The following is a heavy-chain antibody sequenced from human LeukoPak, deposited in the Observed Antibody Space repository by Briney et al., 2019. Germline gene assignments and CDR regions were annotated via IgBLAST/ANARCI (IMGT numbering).Heavy chain of an antibody. CDR1: GFTFSSYA. CDR3: AKAGADI. J-gene: IGHJ4*02. V-gene: IGHV3-23*01. Sequence: GGSLRLSCAASGFTFSSYAMSWVRQAPGEGLQWVSGISGSGSSTYYADSVRGRFTISRDNAKNSLFLQMNSLTVEDTAVYYCAKAGADIWGQGTLVTVSS. CDR2: ISGSGSST. D-gene: IGHD2-15*01.